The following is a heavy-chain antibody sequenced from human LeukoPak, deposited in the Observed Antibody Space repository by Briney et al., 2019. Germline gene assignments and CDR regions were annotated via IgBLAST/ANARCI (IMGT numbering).Heavy chain of an antibody. V-gene: IGHV3-74*01. CDR1: GFTFSNYW. CDR2: INSDGSST. D-gene: IGHD2-15*01. J-gene: IGHJ3*02. Sequence: GGSLRLSCAASGFTFSNYWMHWVRQAPGKGLEGVSRINSDGSSTSYADSVKGRFTISRDNAKNTLYLQMNSLRAEDTAVYYCAREFVDAFDIWGQGTMVTVSS. CDR3: AREFVDAFDI.